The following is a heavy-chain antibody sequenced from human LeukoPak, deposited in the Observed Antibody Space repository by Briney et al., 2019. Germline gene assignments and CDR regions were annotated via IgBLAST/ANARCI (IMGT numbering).Heavy chain of an antibody. CDR2: ISYDGSNK. V-gene: IGHV3-30*18. CDR1: GFTFSSYG. CDR3: AKDPVDYGGPNLEYYFDY. D-gene: IGHD4-23*01. J-gene: IGHJ4*02. Sequence: GRSLRLSCAASGFTFSSYGMHWVRQAPGKGLEWVAVISYDGSNKYYADSVKGRFTISRDNSKNTLYLQMNSLRAEDTAVYYCAKDPVDYGGPNLEYYFDYWGQGTLVTVSS.